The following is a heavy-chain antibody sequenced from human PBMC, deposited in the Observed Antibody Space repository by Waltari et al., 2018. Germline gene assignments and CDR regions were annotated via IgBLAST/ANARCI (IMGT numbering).Heavy chain of an antibody. CDR1: GGTLSSYA. CDR2: IFHIVGLA. J-gene: IGHJ6*03. D-gene: IGHD5-12*01. Sequence: QVQLVQSGAEVKKPGSSVTVSCKASGGTLSSYAISWVRQAPGQGLEWMGGIFHIVGLANYAQNLMGRVPIPAHKPTSTAYRELSGLSSEDTAVYYCARTRPKGYDSYHYYYMDVWGKGTTVTVSS. CDR3: ARTRPKGYDSYHYYYMDV. V-gene: IGHV1-69*10.